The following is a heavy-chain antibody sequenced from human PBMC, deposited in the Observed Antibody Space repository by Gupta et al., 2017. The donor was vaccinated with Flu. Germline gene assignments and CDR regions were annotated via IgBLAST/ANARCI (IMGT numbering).Heavy chain of an antibody. D-gene: IGHD1-1*01. J-gene: IGHJ6*02. Sequence: EVQLVESGGGLVKPGGSLRLSCAASGFTFSSYTMNWVRQAPGKGLEWVSSITSSSNYIYYADSVKGRFAISRDNAKNSLYLQMNSLRAEDTAVYYCARVLLAGTTEGVPLGGLDVWGQGTTVTVSS. CDR1: GFTFSSYT. V-gene: IGHV3-21*01. CDR3: ARVLLAGTTEGVPLGGLDV. CDR2: ITSSSNYI.